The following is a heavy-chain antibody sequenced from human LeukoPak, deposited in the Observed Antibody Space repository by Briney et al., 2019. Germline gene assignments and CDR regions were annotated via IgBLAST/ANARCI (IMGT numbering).Heavy chain of an antibody. CDR3: AKVKVYGYYYYMDV. Sequence: GGSLRLSCAASGFIFSSYAMSWVRQAPGKGLEWVSAISGSGGSTYYADSVKGRFTISRDNSKNTLYLQMNSLRAEDTAVYYCAKVKVYGYYYYMDVWGKGTTVTVSS. D-gene: IGHD6-6*01. CDR1: GFIFSSYA. J-gene: IGHJ6*03. CDR2: ISGSGGST. V-gene: IGHV3-23*01.